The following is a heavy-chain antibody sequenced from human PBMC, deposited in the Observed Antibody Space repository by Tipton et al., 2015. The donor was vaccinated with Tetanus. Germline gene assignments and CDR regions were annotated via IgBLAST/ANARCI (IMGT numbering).Heavy chain of an antibody. CDR1: GGSISSYY. CDR2: INHSGST. CDR3: ARDLLSGGPYYFDY. V-gene: IGHV4-34*01. J-gene: IGHJ4*02. D-gene: IGHD2-15*01. Sequence: TLSLTCTVSGGSISSYYWSWIRQPPGKGLEWIGEINHSGSTNYNPSLKSRVTISVDTSKNQFSLKLSSVTAADTAVYYCARDLLSGGPYYFDYWGQGTLVTVSS.